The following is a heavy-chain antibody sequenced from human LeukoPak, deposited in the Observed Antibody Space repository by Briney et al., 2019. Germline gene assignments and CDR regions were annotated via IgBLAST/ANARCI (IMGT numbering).Heavy chain of an antibody. V-gene: IGHV3-53*01. CDR2: LYNGGGA. CDR1: GFTVSSNS. Sequence: QPGGSLRLSCAASGFTVSSNSMTWVRQAPGKGLEWVSILYNGGGANYADSVKGRFTISRDNSRNTLFLQMSSLRDEDTAVYYCARRDTTGWFHHFDYWGQGTLVTVSS. CDR3: ARRDTTGWFHHFDY. D-gene: IGHD6-19*01. J-gene: IGHJ4*02.